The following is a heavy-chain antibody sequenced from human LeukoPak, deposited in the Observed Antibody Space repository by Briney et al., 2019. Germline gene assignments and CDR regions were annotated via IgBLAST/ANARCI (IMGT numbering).Heavy chain of an antibody. CDR1: GGSFSGYY. D-gene: IGHD2-2*01. CDR2: INHSGST. J-gene: IGHJ4*02. V-gene: IGHV4-34*01. CDR3: AREPGSYCSSTSCYDARSPRAAAFDY. Sequence: SETLSLTCAVYGGSFSGYYWSWIRQPPGKGLEWIGEINHSGSTNYNPSLMSRVTISVDTSKNQFSLKLSSVSAADTAVYYCAREPGSYCSSTSCYDARSPRAAAFDYWGQGTLVTVSS.